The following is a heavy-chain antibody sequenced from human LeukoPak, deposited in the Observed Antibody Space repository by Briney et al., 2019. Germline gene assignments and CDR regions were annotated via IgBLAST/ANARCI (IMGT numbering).Heavy chain of an antibody. V-gene: IGHV1-8*01. CDR3: ARVRDYYDSSGPHVDAFDI. CDR2: MNPNSGNT. Sequence: ASVKVSCKASGYTFTSYDINWVRQATGQGLEWMGWMNPNSGNTGYAQKFQGRVTMTRNTSISTAYMELSSLRSEDTAVYYCARVRDYYDSSGPHVDAFDIWGQGTMVTVSS. J-gene: IGHJ3*02. D-gene: IGHD3-22*01. CDR1: GYTFTSYD.